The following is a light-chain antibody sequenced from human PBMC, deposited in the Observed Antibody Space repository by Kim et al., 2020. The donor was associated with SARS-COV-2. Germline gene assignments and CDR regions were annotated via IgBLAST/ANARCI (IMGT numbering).Light chain of an antibody. CDR3: SSYRSGGTHVV. V-gene: IGLV2-14*03. CDR2: GVT. CDR1: SSDIRTYNY. Sequence: HSITISCTETSSDIRTYNYVSWYQHNPGNAPKLLIYGVTNRPAGVSDRFAGSKSGNTASLTIAGLQAEDEADYHGSSYRSGGTHVVFGGGTQLTVL. J-gene: IGLJ2*01.